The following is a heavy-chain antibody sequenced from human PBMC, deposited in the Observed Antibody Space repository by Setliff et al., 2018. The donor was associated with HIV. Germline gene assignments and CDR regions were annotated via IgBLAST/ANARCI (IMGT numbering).Heavy chain of an antibody. D-gene: IGHD3-10*01. CDR3: VSGEYDSLYYFDS. CDR1: GFTFSRYS. V-gene: IGHV3-48*01. J-gene: IGHJ4*02. CDR2: ISSVSGSTI. Sequence: PGGSLRLSCAASGFTFSRYSMNWVRQAPGKGLEWVSYISSVSGSTIYYADSVKGRFTISRDNAKNSMFLQMNSLRVEDTAVYYCVSGEYDSLYYFDSWGQGTLVTVSS.